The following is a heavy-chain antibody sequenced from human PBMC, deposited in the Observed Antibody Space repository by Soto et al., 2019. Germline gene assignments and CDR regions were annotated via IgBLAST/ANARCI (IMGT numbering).Heavy chain of an antibody. CDR2: IYYSGST. Sequence: SETLSLTCTVSGGSISSGDYYWSWIRQPPGKGLEWIGYIYYSGSTYYNPSLKSRVTISVDTSKNQFSLKLSSVTAADTAVYYCARDRIAAALFDYWGQGTLVTVSS. V-gene: IGHV4-30-4*01. J-gene: IGHJ4*02. CDR1: GGSISSGDYY. CDR3: ARDRIAAALFDY. D-gene: IGHD6-13*01.